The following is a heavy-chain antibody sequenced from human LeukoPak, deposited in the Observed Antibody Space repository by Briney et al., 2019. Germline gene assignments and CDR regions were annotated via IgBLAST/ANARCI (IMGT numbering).Heavy chain of an antibody. CDR2: IYPGDSDT. J-gene: IGHJ4*02. D-gene: IGHD6-13*01. Sequence: GESLKISCKGSGYSFTTYWIGWVRQMPGKGLEWMGIIYPGDSDTRYSPSFQGQVTISADKSIGTAYLQWSSLKASDTAVYYCARRGPIAAVGYYLDYWGQGTLVTVSS. CDR3: ARRGPIAAVGYYLDY. V-gene: IGHV5-51*01. CDR1: GYSFTTYW.